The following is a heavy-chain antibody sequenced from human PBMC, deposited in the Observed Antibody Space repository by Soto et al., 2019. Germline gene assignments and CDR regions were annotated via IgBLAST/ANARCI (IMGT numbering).Heavy chain of an antibody. J-gene: IGHJ5*02. V-gene: IGHV3-7*03. D-gene: IGHD2-2*01. CDR2: IKFDGSKK. CDR3: VKDGGYCSSATCYSPRNHYFDA. CDR1: GFDFSVYW. Sequence: PGGSLRLSCAASGFDFSVYWMSWVRQAPGKGPEWVANIKFDGSKKQYVDSVKGRFTISRDNARNSVFLQMNSLRAGDTAVYYCVKDGGYCSSATCYSPRNHYFDAWGQGTLVTVSS.